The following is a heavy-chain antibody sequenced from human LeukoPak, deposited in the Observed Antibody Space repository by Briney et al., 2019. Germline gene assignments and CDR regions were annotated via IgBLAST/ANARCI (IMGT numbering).Heavy chain of an antibody. CDR2: IKQDGSEK. CDR1: GFTVSNNY. V-gene: IGHV3-7*03. Sequence: RSGGSLRLSCTASGFTVSNNYMSWVRQAPGKGLEWVANIKQDGSEKYYVDSVKGRFTISRDNAKNSLYLQMKSLRAEDTAVYYCARDPYYYDSSGYSPWGQGTLVTVSS. J-gene: IGHJ4*02. D-gene: IGHD3-22*01. CDR3: ARDPYYYDSSGYSP.